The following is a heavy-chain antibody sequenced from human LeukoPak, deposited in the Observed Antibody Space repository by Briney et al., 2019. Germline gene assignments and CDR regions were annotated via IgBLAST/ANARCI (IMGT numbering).Heavy chain of an antibody. V-gene: IGHV4-39*07. Sequence: SETLSLTCTVSGGSISSSSYYWGWIRQPPGKGLEWIGSIYYSGSTYYNPSLKSRVAISLDTSKNQFFLNLSSVTAADTAVYYCARVKRLGRAFYFDYWGQGTLVTVSS. CDR3: ARVKRLGRAFYFDY. CDR1: GGSISSSSYY. J-gene: IGHJ4*02. D-gene: IGHD1-26*01. CDR2: IYYSGST.